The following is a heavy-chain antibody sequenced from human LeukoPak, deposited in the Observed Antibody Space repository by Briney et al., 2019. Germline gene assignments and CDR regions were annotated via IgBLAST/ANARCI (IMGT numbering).Heavy chain of an antibody. CDR3: ARDLVTTFAFDI. CDR2: IYYSGST. J-gene: IGHJ3*02. D-gene: IGHD4-17*01. V-gene: IGHV4-59*01. Sequence: SETLSLTCTVSGGSISSYYWSWIRQPPGKGLEWIGYIYYSGSTNYNPSLKSRVTISVDTPKNQFSLKLSSVTAADTAVYYCARDLVTTFAFDIWGQGTMVTVSS. CDR1: GGSISSYY.